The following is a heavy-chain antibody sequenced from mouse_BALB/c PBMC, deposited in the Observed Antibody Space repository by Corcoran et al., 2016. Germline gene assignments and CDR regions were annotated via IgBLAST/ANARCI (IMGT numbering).Heavy chain of an antibody. CDR1: GFNIKDTY. CDR3: ARWDWYFDV. V-gene: IGHV14-3*02. J-gene: IGHJ1*01. Sequence: EVQLQQSGAELVKPGASVKLSCTASGFNIKDTYMHWVKQRPEQVLEWIGRIDTANGNTKYDPKFQGKATITADTSSNTAYLQLSSLTSEDTAVYYCARWDWYFDVWGAGTTVTVSS. CDR2: IDTANGNT.